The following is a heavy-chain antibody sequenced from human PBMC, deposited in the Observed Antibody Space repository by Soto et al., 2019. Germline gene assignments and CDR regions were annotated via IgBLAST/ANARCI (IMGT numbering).Heavy chain of an antibody. V-gene: IGHV1-69*01. CDR3: ATGLKEDYFDY. Sequence: QVHLVQSGAEVKKPGSSVKVSCTASEGTFNNHAVSWVRQAPGQGLEWMGGIIPIFGTSRYAQKLQGRVTIAADESTGSAYVELTSLRSEDTAVYYCATGLKEDYFDYWGQGTLVTVSS. J-gene: IGHJ4*02. CDR2: IIPIFGTS. CDR1: EGTFNNHA.